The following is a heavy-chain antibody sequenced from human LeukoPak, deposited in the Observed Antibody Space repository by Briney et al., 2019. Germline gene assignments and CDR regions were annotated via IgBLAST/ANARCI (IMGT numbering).Heavy chain of an antibody. CDR2: LTRGSSNI. V-gene: IGHV3-48*01. Sequence: GGSLRLSCEASGFPFITYAMNWIRQSPGKGLEWVAFLTRGSSNIQYAESVKGRFTISRDNGNDSLFLQMNSLRAEDTAVYYCARVVPVHEYYNSYMDVWGKGTTVTVSS. J-gene: IGHJ6*03. CDR3: ARVVPVHEYYNSYMDV. CDR1: GFPFITYA. D-gene: IGHD1-1*01.